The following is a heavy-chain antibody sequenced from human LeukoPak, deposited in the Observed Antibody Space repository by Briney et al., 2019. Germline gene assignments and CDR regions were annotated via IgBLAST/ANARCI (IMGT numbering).Heavy chain of an antibody. Sequence: SGTLSLTYSVSGGSLSTYYWNWIRQTPGKGLEWIGHISYGNTDYNPSLKRRVTISVDTSKNQFSLKLTSVTAADTAVYYCARDKAHSYGRYFDHWGQGALVTVSS. CDR1: GGSLSTYY. CDR3: ARDKAHSYGRYFDH. V-gene: IGHV4-59*01. D-gene: IGHD5-18*01. CDR2: ISYGNT. J-gene: IGHJ4*02.